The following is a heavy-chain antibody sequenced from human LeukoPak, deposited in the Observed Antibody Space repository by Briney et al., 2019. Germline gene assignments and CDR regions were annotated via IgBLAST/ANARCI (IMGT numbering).Heavy chain of an antibody. V-gene: IGHV4-34*01. CDR2: INHSGST. D-gene: IGHD3-22*01. CDR3: ARVPYYFDSSGYYSY. Sequence: SETLSLTCAVYGGSFSGYYWSWIRQPPGKGLEWIGEINHSGSTNYNPSLKSRVTISVDTSKNQFSLKLSSVTAADTAVYYCARVPYYFDSSGYYSYWGQGTLVTVSS. CDR1: GGSFSGYY. J-gene: IGHJ4*02.